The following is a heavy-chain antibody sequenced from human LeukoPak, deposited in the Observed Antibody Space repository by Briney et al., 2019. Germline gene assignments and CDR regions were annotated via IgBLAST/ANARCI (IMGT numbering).Heavy chain of an antibody. CDR3: AKDPDDFWTEPPLEY. V-gene: IGHV3-48*01. Sequence: GGSLRLSCAASGFTFSSYSMNWFRQAPGKGLEWVSYISSSSSTTYYADSVRGRFTISRDNSRNTLYLQMNSLRAEDTAIYYCAKDPDDFWTEPPLEYWGQGTLVTVSS. D-gene: IGHD3/OR15-3a*01. CDR2: ISSSSSTT. CDR1: GFTFSSYS. J-gene: IGHJ4*02.